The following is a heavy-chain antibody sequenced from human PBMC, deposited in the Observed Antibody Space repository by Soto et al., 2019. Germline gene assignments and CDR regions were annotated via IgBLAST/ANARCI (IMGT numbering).Heavy chain of an antibody. CDR2: IYSGGST. Sequence: GVLRLSCAASGFTVSSNYMSWVRQAPGKGLEWVSVIYSGGSTYYADSVKGRFTICRDNSKNTLYLQMNSLRAEDTAVYYCARDLPYSSSWYRGGLYYYYGMDVWGQGTTVTVSS. D-gene: IGHD6-13*01. CDR3: ARDLPYSSSWYRGGLYYYYGMDV. V-gene: IGHV3-53*01. CDR1: GFTVSSNY. J-gene: IGHJ6*02.